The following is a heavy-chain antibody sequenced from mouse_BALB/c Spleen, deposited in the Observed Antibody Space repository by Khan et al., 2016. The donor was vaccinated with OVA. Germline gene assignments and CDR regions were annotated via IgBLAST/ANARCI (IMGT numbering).Heavy chain of an antibody. CDR1: GFTFSNYA. V-gene: IGHV5-6-5*01. CDR2: ISSGGST. Sequence: EVELVESGGGLVKPGGSLKLSCAASGFTFSNYAMSWVRQTPEKRLEWVASISSGGSTYYPDSVKGRFTISRDNARNILYLQMSSLRSEDMAMYYCARDYWFAYWGQGTLVTVSA. CDR3: ARDYWFAY. J-gene: IGHJ3*01.